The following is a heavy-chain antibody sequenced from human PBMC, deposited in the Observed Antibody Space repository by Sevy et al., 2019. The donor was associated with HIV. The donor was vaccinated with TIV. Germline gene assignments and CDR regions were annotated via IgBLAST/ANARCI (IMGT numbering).Heavy chain of an antibody. V-gene: IGHV1-46*03. Sequence: ASVKVSCKTSGYTFTNYYIHWVRQAPGQGLEWMGQINPSGGSTSYAQKFQGRVTMTRDTSTSTVYMELSSLRSEDTAVYYCARVFYYDYSGPGYWGQGTLVTVSS. D-gene: IGHD3-22*01. CDR2: INPSGGST. J-gene: IGHJ4*02. CDR1: GYTFTNYY. CDR3: ARVFYYDYSGPGY.